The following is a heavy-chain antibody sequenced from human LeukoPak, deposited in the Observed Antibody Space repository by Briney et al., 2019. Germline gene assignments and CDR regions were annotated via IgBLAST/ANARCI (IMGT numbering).Heavy chain of an antibody. CDR3: ARDFREISGINWFDP. CDR2: IYSSGSA. D-gene: IGHD1-26*01. J-gene: IGHJ5*02. CDR1: GGSISSGGYS. V-gene: IGHV4-61*02. Sequence: PSETLSLTCAVSGGSISSGGYSWSWIRQPAGKGPEWIGRIYSSGSAYYNPSLKTRVTMSVDTSNNQFSLKLTSVTAADTAVYFCARDFREISGINWFDPWGQGTLVTVSS.